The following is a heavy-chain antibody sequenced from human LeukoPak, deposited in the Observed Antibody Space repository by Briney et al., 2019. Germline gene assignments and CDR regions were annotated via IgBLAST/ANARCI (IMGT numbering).Heavy chain of an antibody. V-gene: IGHV4-61*02. Sequence: SENLSLTCTVSGGSISSGSYYWRWIRQPPGKGLEWIGRIYTSGSTNHNPSLKSRVPISVDTSKNQFSLKLISFPAADTALYFCARDSLLPSAMGYYYMDVWGKGTTVTVSS. CDR3: ARDSLLPSAMGYYYMDV. J-gene: IGHJ6*03. CDR1: GGSISSGSYY. D-gene: IGHD2-2*01. CDR2: IYTSGST.